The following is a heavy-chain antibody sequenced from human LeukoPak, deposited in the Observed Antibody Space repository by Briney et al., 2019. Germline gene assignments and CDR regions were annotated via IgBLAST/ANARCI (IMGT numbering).Heavy chain of an antibody. V-gene: IGHV3-23*01. D-gene: IGHD3/OR15-3a*01. Sequence: GGSLRLSCAASGFTFSSYAMSLVRRAPGKGLEWVSAISGSGGSTYYADSVKGRFTISRDNSKNTLYLQMNSLRAEDTAVYYCATRTGGFDYWGQGTLVTVSS. CDR3: ATRTGGFDY. CDR1: GFTFSSYA. CDR2: ISGSGGST. J-gene: IGHJ4*02.